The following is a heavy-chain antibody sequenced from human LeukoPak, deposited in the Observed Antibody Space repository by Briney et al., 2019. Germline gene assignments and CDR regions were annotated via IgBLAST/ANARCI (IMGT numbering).Heavy chain of an antibody. CDR3: ARQDSSWSFDY. CDR2: IYYSGST. J-gene: IGHJ4*02. CDR1: GGSINNYY. D-gene: IGHD6-19*01. Sequence: SETLSLTCTVSGGSINNYYWSWIRQPQGKGLEWIGHIYYSGSTNYNPSLKSRVTISVDTSKNQFSLKLSSVTAADTAVYYCARQDSSWSFDYWGQGTLVTVSS. V-gene: IGHV4-59*08.